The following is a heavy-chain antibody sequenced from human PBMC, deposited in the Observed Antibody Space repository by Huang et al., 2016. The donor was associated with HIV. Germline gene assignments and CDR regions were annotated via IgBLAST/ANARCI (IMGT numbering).Heavy chain of an antibody. CDR3: ATNLQIVVVPPDMGYDAFDM. Sequence: DEHLVESGGGLVQPGGSVTITCEVSGFNFKNYWMNWVCQAPGKVRDGVAKIRGDGSEKNYWDAVKGRFTIFRDKAKKLLYVQMKSLRAEDTSVYYCATNLQIVVVPPDMGYDAFDMWGQGTMVTVSS. J-gene: IGHJ3*02. D-gene: IGHD2-2*01. CDR1: GFNFKNYW. CDR2: IRGDGSEK. V-gene: IGHV3-7*01.